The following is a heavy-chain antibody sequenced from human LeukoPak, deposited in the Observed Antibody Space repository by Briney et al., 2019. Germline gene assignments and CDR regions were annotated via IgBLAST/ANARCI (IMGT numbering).Heavy chain of an antibody. CDR1: GFTFSGYW. CDR2: TNADGSTT. V-gene: IGHV3-74*03. D-gene: IGHD3-10*01. J-gene: IGHJ4*02. Sequence: GGSLRLSCAACGFTFSGYWMHWVRQARGEGGVWVSRTNADGSTTTYADSVKGRFTISTDNAKNTLYLQMNSLRAEDTALYYCARETPRGGRYYFDYWGQGALVTASS. CDR3: ARETPRGGRYYFDY.